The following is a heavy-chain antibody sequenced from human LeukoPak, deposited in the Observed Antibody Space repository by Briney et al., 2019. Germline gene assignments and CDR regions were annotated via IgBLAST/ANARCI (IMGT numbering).Heavy chain of an antibody. CDR2: ISGSGGST. J-gene: IGHJ4*02. CDR1: GFTFSSYG. D-gene: IGHD3-9*01. CDR3: AKCTTTYYDILTGPDY. V-gene: IGHV3-23*01. Sequence: GGSLRLSCAASGFTFSSYGMSWVRQAPGKGLEWVSTISGSGGSTYYADSVKGRFTISRDNSKNTLYLQMNSLRAEDTAVYYCAKCTTTYYDILTGPDYWGQGTLVTVSS.